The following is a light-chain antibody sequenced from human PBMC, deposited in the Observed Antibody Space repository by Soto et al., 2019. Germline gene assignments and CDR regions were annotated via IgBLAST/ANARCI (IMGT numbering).Light chain of an antibody. Sequence: DIVMTQSAASLSVSPGDRATISYRASQSISNNLAWYHQRPGQAPRLLIYGASTRATGIPARFSGSGSGTEFTLTISSLQSEDFAVYYCQHYNNWWTFGQGTRVEIK. CDR3: QHYNNWWT. J-gene: IGKJ1*01. CDR1: QSISNN. V-gene: IGKV3-15*01. CDR2: GAS.